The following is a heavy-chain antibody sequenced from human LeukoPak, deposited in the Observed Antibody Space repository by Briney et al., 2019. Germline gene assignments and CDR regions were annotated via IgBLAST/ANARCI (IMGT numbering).Heavy chain of an antibody. J-gene: IGHJ4*02. CDR2: IYTSEST. D-gene: IGHD1-26*01. Sequence: SETLSLTCTVSGGSISSYYWNWIRQPAGKGLEWIGRIYTSESTNYNPSLKSRVTMSVDTSNNQFSLRLNSVTAADTAVYYCARGPISSHSGSYQYFDYWGQGILVTVSS. CDR3: ARGPISSHSGSYQYFDY. CDR1: GGSISSYY. V-gene: IGHV4-4*07.